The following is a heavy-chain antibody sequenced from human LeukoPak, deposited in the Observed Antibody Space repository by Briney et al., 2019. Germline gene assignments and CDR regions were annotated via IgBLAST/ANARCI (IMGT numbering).Heavy chain of an antibody. D-gene: IGHD3-10*01. V-gene: IGHV3-30*02. CDR2: IRYDGSNK. CDR1: GFTFSSYG. J-gene: IGHJ5*02. CDR3: ARARKSGGITMIRGVKDRGWFDP. Sequence: GRSLRLSCAASGFTFSSYGMHWVRQAPGKGLEWVAFIRYDGSNKSYADSVKGRFTISRDNSKNTLYLQMNSLRAEDTAVYYCARARKSGGITMIRGVKDRGWFDPWGQGTLVTVSS.